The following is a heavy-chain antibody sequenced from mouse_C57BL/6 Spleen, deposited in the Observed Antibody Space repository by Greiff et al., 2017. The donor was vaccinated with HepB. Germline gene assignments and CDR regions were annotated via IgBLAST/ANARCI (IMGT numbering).Heavy chain of an antibody. CDR1: GFTFSDYY. J-gene: IGHJ2*01. CDR2: ISNGGGST. V-gene: IGHV5-12*01. Sequence: EVKLVESGGGLVQPGGSLKLSCAASGFTFSDYYMYWVRQTPEKRLEWVAYISNGGGSTYYPDTVKGRFTISRDNAKNTLYLQMSRLKSEDTAMYYCARRGIAPYYFDYWGQGTTLTVSS. CDR3: ARRGIAPYYFDY.